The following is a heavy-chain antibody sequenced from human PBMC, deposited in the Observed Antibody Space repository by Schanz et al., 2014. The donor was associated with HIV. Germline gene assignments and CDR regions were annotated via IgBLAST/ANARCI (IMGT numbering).Heavy chain of an antibody. CDR3: AKVGRIYSTTWIDY. D-gene: IGHD2-2*01. V-gene: IGHV3-48*02. CDR2: ISPGGDTI. CDR1: GFTFRTFS. Sequence: VQLVESGGGLVQPGGTLRLSCATSGFTFRTFSMDWVRQAPGRGLEWLANISPGGDTIYYAESVQGRFTISRDYAKSSLYLQMNSLRDDDTAVYYCAKVGRIYSTTWIDYWGQGTLVTVSS. J-gene: IGHJ4*02.